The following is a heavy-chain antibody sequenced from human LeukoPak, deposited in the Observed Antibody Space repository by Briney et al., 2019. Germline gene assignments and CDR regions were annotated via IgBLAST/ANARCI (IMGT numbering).Heavy chain of an antibody. Sequence: ASVKVSCKASGYTFTSNYIHWVRQAPGQGLEWMGMIYPRDGSTSYAQKFQGRVTVTRDTSTSTVHMELSGLRSEDTAVYYCARDQEGLDYWGQGTLVTVSS. CDR2: IYPRDGST. CDR3: ARDQEGLDY. V-gene: IGHV1-46*01. J-gene: IGHJ4*02. CDR1: GYTFTSNY.